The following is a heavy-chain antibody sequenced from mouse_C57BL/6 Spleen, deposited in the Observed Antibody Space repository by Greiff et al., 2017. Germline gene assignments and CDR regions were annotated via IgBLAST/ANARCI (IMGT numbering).Heavy chain of an antibody. J-gene: IGHJ4*01. CDR1: GYTFTSYW. CDR3: ARSGRYDAMDY. CDR2: IDPSDSYT. V-gene: IGHV1-50*01. D-gene: IGHD3-1*01. Sequence: QVQLKQPGAELVKPGASVKLSCKASGYTFTSYWMQWVKQRPGQGLEWIGEIDPSDSYTNYNQKFKGKATLTVDTSSSTAYMQLSSLTSEDSAVYYCARSGRYDAMDYWGQGTSVTVSS.